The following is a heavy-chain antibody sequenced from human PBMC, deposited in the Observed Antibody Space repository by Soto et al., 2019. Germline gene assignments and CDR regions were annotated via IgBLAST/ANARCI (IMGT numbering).Heavy chain of an antibody. CDR1: GGSISSSNW. CDR3: ARSGYSYGDKYYYYGMDV. Sequence: SETLSLTCAVSGGSISSSNWWSWVRQPPGKGLEWIGEIYHSGSTNYNPSLKSRVTISVDKSKNQFSLKLSSVTAADTAAYYCARSGYSYGDKYYYYGMDVWGQGTTITVSS. V-gene: IGHV4-4*02. D-gene: IGHD5-18*01. CDR2: IYHSGST. J-gene: IGHJ6*02.